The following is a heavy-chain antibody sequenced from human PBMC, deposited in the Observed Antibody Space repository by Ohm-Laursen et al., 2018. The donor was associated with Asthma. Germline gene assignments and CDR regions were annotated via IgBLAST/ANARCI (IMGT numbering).Heavy chain of an antibody. Sequence: GSSVKVSCKSSGGTFSSYAISWVRQAPGQGLEWMGGIVPIFGTANYAQKFQGRVTITADESTSTAYMELSSLRSEDTAVYYCASEWRGGNVDTAMADFDYWGQGTLVTVSS. CDR2: IVPIFGTA. V-gene: IGHV1-69*01. CDR3: ASEWRGGNVDTAMADFDY. J-gene: IGHJ4*02. CDR1: GGTFSSYA. D-gene: IGHD5-18*01.